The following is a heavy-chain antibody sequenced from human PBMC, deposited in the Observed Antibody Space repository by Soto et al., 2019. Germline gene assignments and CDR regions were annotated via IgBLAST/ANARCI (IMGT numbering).Heavy chain of an antibody. CDR1: GFTFSSYW. Sequence: VQLVESGGGLVQPGGSLRLSCAASGFTFSSYWMHWVRQAPGKGLVWVSRINSDGSSTSYADSVKGRFTISRDSAKNTLYLQMNSLRADDTAVYYCARGGYYYDSSGFDYWGQGTLVTVSS. J-gene: IGHJ4*02. CDR2: INSDGSST. V-gene: IGHV3-74*01. CDR3: ARGGYYYDSSGFDY. D-gene: IGHD3-22*01.